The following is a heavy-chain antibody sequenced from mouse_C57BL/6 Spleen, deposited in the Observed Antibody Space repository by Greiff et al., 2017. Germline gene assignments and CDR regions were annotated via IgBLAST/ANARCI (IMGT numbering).Heavy chain of an antibody. Sequence: QVQLQQSGPELVQPGASVKLSCKSSGYTFTSYDINWVKQRPGQGLAWIGWIYPRAGSTKYHEKFKGKATLTVDTSSSTAYMELHSLTSEDAAVYFCARRGDWDDFDYWGQGTTLTVSS. CDR3: ARRGDWDDFDY. D-gene: IGHD4-1*01. CDR2: IYPRAGST. V-gene: IGHV1-85*01. J-gene: IGHJ2*01. CDR1: GYTFTSYD.